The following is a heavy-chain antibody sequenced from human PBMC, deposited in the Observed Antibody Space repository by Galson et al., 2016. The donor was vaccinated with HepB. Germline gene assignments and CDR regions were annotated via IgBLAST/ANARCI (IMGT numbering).Heavy chain of an antibody. V-gene: IGHV3-49*03. D-gene: IGHD4/OR15-4a*01. CDR3: SRGDYPSHGDY. CDR2: IRTAFFGGTT. J-gene: IGHJ4*02. Sequence: SLRLSCAASGFSFGDFAFNWFRQAPGKGLEWVGFIRTAFFGGTTKYAASVQGRFTISRDDSKSIAYLQMNNLKTEDTAVYYCSRGDYPSHGDYWGQGTLVTVSS. CDR1: GFSFGDFA.